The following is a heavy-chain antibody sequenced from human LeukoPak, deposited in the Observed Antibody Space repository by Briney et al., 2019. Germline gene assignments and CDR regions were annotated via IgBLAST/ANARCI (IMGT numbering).Heavy chain of an antibody. CDR3: ARGQWLIPELGRRYYYYYYMDV. J-gene: IGHJ6*03. D-gene: IGHD6-19*01. CDR1: GGTFSSYA. Sequence: ASVKVSCKASGGTFSSYAISWVRQAPGQGLEWMGGIIPIFGTANYAQKFQGRVTITADESTSTAYMELSSLRSEDTAVYYCARGQWLIPELGRRYYYYYYMDVWGKGTKVTISS. V-gene: IGHV1-69*13. CDR2: IIPIFGTA.